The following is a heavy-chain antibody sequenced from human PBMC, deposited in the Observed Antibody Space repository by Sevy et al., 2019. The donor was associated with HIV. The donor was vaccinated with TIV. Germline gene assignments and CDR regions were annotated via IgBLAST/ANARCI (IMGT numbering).Heavy chain of an antibody. CDR3: ASGVGAAAFDY. CDR1: GFTVSSNY. D-gene: IGHD6-13*01. J-gene: IGHJ4*02. CDR2: IYSGGST. Sequence: GGSLRLTCAASGFTVSSNYMSWVRQAPGEGMEWVSVIYSGGSTYYGDSVKGQCTNTRDNSKNRLYLQMNSLRAEDTAVYYWASGVGAAAFDYWGQGTLVTVSS. V-gene: IGHV3-53*01.